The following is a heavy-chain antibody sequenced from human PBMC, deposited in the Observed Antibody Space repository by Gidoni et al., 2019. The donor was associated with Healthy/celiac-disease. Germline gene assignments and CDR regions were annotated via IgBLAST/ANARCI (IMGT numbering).Heavy chain of an antibody. V-gene: IGHV3-21*01. CDR3: ARVPIVLMVYAGGPWFDP. J-gene: IGHJ5*02. Sequence: EVQLVESGGGLVKPGGSLRLSCAASGFTFSRYSMNWVRQAPGKGLEWVSSISSSSSYIYYADSVKGRFTISRDNAKNSLYLQMNSLRAEDTAVYYCARVPIVLMVYAGGPWFDPWGQGTLVTVSS. CDR1: GFTFSRYS. CDR2: ISSSSSYI. D-gene: IGHD2-8*01.